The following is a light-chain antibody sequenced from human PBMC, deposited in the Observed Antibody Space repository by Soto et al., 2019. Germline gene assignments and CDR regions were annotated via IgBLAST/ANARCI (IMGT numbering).Light chain of an antibody. J-gene: IGKJ1*01. CDR1: QGIRND. Sequence: AIQMTQSPSSLSASVGDRVTITCRASQGIRNDLGWYQQKPGTAPKLLIYAASSLQSGVPSRFSGSRSGTDLTLTISSLQPEDFATYYCRQDYNYPWTFGQGTKVDI. V-gene: IGKV1-6*01. CDR2: AAS. CDR3: RQDYNYPWT.